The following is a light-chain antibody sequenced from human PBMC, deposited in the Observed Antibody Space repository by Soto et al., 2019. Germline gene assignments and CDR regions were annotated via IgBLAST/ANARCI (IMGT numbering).Light chain of an antibody. CDR2: DVS. CDR1: SSDVGGYKY. Sequence: QSALTQPASVSGSPGQSITISCTGTSSDVGGYKYVSWYQQHPGKAPKLMIYDVSNRPSGVSNRFSGSKSGNTASLTISGLQAEDEADYYCSSYTSSRTHVFGSGTKVTVL. CDR3: SSYTSSRTHV. J-gene: IGLJ1*01. V-gene: IGLV2-14*03.